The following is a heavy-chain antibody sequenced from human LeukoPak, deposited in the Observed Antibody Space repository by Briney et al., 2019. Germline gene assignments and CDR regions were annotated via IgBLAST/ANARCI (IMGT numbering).Heavy chain of an antibody. D-gene: IGHD6-13*01. Sequence: GASVTVSCKASGYTFTSYGISWVRQAPGQGLEWMGWISAYNGNTNYAQKLQGRVTMTTDTSTSTAYMELRSLRSDDTAVYYCARDVAAAGAYYFDYWGQGTLVTVSS. CDR2: ISAYNGNT. J-gene: IGHJ4*02. CDR1: GYTFTSYG. CDR3: ARDVAAAGAYYFDY. V-gene: IGHV1-18*01.